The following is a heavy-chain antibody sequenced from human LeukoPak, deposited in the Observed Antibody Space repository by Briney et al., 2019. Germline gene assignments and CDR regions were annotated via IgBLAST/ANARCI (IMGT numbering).Heavy chain of an antibody. Sequence: GASVKVSFKASGYTFTNYDINWVRQASGQGLEGMGWMNPNSGNTGYARKFQGRVTITRDTSINTAYMELSSLRSDDTAVYYCARIVIRGTTADGGDYWGQGTLVAVSS. CDR1: GYTFTNYD. D-gene: IGHD1-14*01. J-gene: IGHJ4*02. CDR3: ARIVIRGTTADGGDY. V-gene: IGHV1-8*03. CDR2: MNPNSGNT.